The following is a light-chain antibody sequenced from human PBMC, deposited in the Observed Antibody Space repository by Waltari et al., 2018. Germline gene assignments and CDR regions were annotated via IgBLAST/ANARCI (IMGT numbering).Light chain of an antibody. CDR2: RNN. V-gene: IGLV1-47*01. CDR3: AAWDDSLSGVL. J-gene: IGLJ2*01. Sequence: SVLTQPPSASGTPGQRVTISCSGSSSPIGSNCVYCYQQRPGPPPKLLIYRNNQRPSGVPDRFSGSKSGTSASLAISGLRSEDEADYYCAAWDDSLSGVLFGGGTKLTV. CDR1: SSPIGSNC.